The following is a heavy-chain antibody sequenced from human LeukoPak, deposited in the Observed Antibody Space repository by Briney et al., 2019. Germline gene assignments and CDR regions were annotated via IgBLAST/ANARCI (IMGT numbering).Heavy chain of an antibody. D-gene: IGHD2-8*01. CDR2: ISHSGRTM. Sequence: KPGGSLRLSCAASGFTFSDYYMSWIRQAPGKGLEWVSYISHSGRTMYYADSVKGRFTISRDNAKSSLYLQMNSLRAGDTAVYYCARDSIVRGNIGNDMDVWGKGTTVTVSS. V-gene: IGHV3-11*01. CDR3: ARDSIVRGNIGNDMDV. J-gene: IGHJ6*03. CDR1: GFTFSDYY.